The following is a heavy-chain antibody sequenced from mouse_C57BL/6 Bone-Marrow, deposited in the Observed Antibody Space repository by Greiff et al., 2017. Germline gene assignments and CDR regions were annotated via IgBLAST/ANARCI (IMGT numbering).Heavy chain of an antibody. V-gene: IGHV5-6*01. CDR3: EKQNYFDY. CDR2: ISSGGSYT. J-gene: IGHJ2*01. Sequence: EVMLVESGGDLVKPGGSLKLSCAASGFPFSSYGLSWFRQTPDKRLEWIATISSGGSYTYYPDSVKGRFTISRDNAKNTLYLQMSSLKSEDTAMYYCEKQNYFDYWGQGNTLTVSS. CDR1: GFPFSSYG.